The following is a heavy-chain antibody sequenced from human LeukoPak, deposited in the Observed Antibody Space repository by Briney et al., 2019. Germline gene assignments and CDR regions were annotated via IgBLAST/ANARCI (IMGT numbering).Heavy chain of an antibody. V-gene: IGHV1-3*01. J-gene: IGHJ4*02. CDR2: INAGNGNT. CDR1: GYTFTSYA. Sequence: ASVKASCKASGYTFTSYAMHWVRQAPGQRLEWMGWINAGNGNTKYSQKFQGRVIITRDTSASTAYMELSSLRSEDTAVYYCARGGSGSAYYFDYWGQGTLVTVSS. D-gene: IGHD3-10*01. CDR3: ARGGSGSAYYFDY.